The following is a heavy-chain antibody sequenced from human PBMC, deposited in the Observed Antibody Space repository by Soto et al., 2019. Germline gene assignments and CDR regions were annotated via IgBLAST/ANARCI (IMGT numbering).Heavy chain of an antibody. CDR2: IIPMFDTP. CDR3: ARSGGLDRDFNY. J-gene: IGHJ4*02. D-gene: IGHD2-15*01. V-gene: IGHV1-69*12. Sequence: QVQLVQSGAEVKKPGSSVKVSCKASGGTFSSDSFSWVRQAPGQGLEWMGGIIPMFDTPIYAQKFQDRVTFTADESTVTEYMQPSSLRSGHTAVYYWARSGGLDRDFNYWGQGSLVTVSS. CDR1: GGTFSSDS.